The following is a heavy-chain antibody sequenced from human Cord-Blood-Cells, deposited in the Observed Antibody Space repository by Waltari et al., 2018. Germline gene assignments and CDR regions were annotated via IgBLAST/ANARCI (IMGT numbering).Heavy chain of an antibody. CDR2: IIPIVGTK. J-gene: IGHJ4*02. Sequence: QVQLVQSGAEVKKPGSSVKVSCKASGGTFSCYAFSWVRRAPGKGLGWCGGIIPIVGTKNYARKVQGRVTITADESTSTAYMERSSLRSEDTAVYYCARGYQLLSGVYFDYWGQGTLVTVSS. D-gene: IGHD2-2*01. CDR1: GGTFSCYA. CDR3: ARGYQLLSGVYFDY. V-gene: IGHV1-69*01.